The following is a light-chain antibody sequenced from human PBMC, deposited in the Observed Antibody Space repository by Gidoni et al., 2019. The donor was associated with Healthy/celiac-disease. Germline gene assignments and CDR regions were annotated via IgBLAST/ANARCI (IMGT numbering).Light chain of an antibody. Sequence: LQTTQSPSSLSASVGDRVTITCRASQRISNYLNWYQQKPGKAPKLLIYTTSSLQSGVPSRFSGSGSRTDFTLTISSLQPEDFATYYCQQSYSTLYTFGQGTKVEIK. CDR3: QQSYSTLYT. CDR1: QRISNY. V-gene: IGKV1-39*01. CDR2: TTS. J-gene: IGKJ2*01.